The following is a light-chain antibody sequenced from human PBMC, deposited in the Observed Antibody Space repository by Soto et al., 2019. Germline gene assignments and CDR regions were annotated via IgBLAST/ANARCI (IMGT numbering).Light chain of an antibody. CDR3: QQDYNLPT. CDR1: QSVISSY. J-gene: IGKJ1*01. CDR2: GAS. V-gene: IGKV3D-7*01. Sequence: EIVMTQSPLTLSLSRGERVTLSCRASQSVISSYLTWYQQKPGQAPRLLIYGASTRATSIPARFSGSGSGTDFTLTISSLQPEDFAVYYCQQDYNLPTFGQGTKVEIK.